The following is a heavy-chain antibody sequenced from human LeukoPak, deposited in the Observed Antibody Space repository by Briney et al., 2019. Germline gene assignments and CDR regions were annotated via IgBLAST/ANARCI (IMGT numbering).Heavy chain of an antibody. V-gene: IGHV1-69*13. D-gene: IGHD5-18*01. CDR3: ARETQLWDAFDI. CDR2: IIPIFGTA. J-gene: IGHJ3*02. Sequence: SVKVSCKASGGTFSSYAISWVRQAPGQGLEWMRGIIPIFGTANYAQKFQGRVTITADESTSTAYMELSSLRSEDTAVYYCARETQLWDAFDIWGQGTMVTVSS. CDR1: GGTFSSYA.